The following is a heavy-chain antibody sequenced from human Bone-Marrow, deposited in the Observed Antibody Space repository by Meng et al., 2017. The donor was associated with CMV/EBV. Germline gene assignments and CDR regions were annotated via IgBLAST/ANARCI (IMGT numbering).Heavy chain of an antibody. CDR3: AGGTTGTIGF. CDR1: GFTFSSYA. V-gene: IGHV3-30*04. Sequence: LSCAAAGFTFSSYAMHWVRQAPGKGREWVAVISYDGDNKKYVDSVKGRVTISRDNSKNTLYLQMNSLRPEDTAIYYCAGGTTGTIGFWGQGTLVTVSS. J-gene: IGHJ4*02. D-gene: IGHD1-26*01. CDR2: ISYDGDNK.